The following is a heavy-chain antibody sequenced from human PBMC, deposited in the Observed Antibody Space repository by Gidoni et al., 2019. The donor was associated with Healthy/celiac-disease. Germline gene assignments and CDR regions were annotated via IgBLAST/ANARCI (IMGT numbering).Heavy chain of an antibody. CDR3: ARGRGIGGTIGY. V-gene: IGHV1-69*01. CDR1: GGTFSSYA. CDR2: IIPIFGTA. Sequence: QVQLVQFGAEVKKSGSSVKVSCKASGGTFSSYAIRWVRQAPGQELEWMGGIIPIFGTANYAHKFRGRVTSTADESTRTAYMELSRLRSEDTAVYDCARGRGIGGTIGYGGQGTLVTVSA. J-gene: IGHJ4*02. D-gene: IGHD1-26*01.